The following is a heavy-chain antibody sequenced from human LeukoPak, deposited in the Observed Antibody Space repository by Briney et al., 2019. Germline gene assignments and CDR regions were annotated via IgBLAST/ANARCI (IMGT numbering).Heavy chain of an antibody. J-gene: IGHJ4*02. CDR2: IGGSGGST. Sequence: HPGGSLRLSCAASGFTFSSYAMSWVRQAPGKGLEWVSAIGGSGGSTYYADSVKGRFTISRDDSKNTLFLQMNNLRAEDTALYYCAKSRTGGWTDFDYWGQGTLVTVSS. D-gene: IGHD6-19*01. CDR3: AKSRTGGWTDFDY. CDR1: GFTFSSYA. V-gene: IGHV3-23*01.